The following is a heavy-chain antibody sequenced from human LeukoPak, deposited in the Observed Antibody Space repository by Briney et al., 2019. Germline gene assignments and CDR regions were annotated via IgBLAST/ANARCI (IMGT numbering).Heavy chain of an antibody. CDR2: IWYDGSHQ. J-gene: IGHJ4*02. V-gene: IGHV3-33*01. CDR3: ARDGCTTTSCSDY. D-gene: IGHD2-2*01. Sequence: GGSLRLSCAASGFTFSSYSMQWVRQAPGKGLEWVAFIWYDGSHQYYADSVKGRFTISRDSSKNTLYLQMNSLRVEDTAVYYCARDGCTTTSCSDYWGQGTLVTVS. CDR1: GFTFSSYS.